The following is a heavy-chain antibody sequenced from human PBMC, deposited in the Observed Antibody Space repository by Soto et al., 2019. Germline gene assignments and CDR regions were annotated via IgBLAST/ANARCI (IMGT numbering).Heavy chain of an antibody. CDR2: ISGSGGST. Sequence: EVQLLESGGGLVQPGGSLRLSCAASGFTFSSYAMSWVRQAPGKGLEWVSAISGSGGSTYYADSVKGRFTISRDNSKNTLYLQMNSLRAEDTAVYYCAKVSYGYYGYYYSYMDVWGKGTTVTVSS. CDR1: GFTFSSYA. V-gene: IGHV3-23*01. J-gene: IGHJ6*03. CDR3: AKVSYGYYGYYYSYMDV. D-gene: IGHD4-17*01.